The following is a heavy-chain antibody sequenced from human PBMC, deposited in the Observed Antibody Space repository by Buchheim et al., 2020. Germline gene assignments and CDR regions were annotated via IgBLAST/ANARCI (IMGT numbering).Heavy chain of an antibody. D-gene: IGHD2-15*01. CDR2: INHSGST. CDR1: GGSFSGYY. CDR3: ASNRCPSGGSCYMIY. J-gene: IGHJ4*02. V-gene: IGHV4-34*01. Sequence: QVQLQQWGAGLLKPSETLSLTCAVYGGSFSGYYWSWIRQPPGKGLEWIGEINHSGSTNYNPSLKSRVTISVDTSKNQFSLKLSSVTAADTAVYYCASNRCPSGGSCYMIYWGQGTL.